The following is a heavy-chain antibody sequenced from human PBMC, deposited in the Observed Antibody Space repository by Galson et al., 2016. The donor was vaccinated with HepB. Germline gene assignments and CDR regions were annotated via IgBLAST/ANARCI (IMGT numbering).Heavy chain of an antibody. V-gene: IGHV3-66*01. CDR1: GFNVSDNY. J-gene: IGHJ6*02. Sequence: SLRLSCAASGFNVSDNYINWVRQAPGKGLEWVSVIHTGGGTFYAESVKGRFSVSRDIAKNTIYLQLNSLSVEDTAVYYCARETTVAIHYYGMDVWGQGTTVTVSS. D-gene: IGHD4-11*01. CDR2: IHTGGGT. CDR3: ARETTVAIHYYGMDV.